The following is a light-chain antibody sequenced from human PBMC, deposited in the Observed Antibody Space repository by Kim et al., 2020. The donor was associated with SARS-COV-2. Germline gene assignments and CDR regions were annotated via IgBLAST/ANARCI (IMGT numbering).Light chain of an antibody. CDR2: GTS. CDR1: QRISTSY. CDR3: QQYGSSPT. J-gene: IGKJ1*01. Sequence: LSPGERITLSCRASQRISTSYVAWYKQRPGQDPRVLIHGTSSRASGIPDRFSGSGSGTDFTLTISRLETEEFAVYYCQQYGSSPTFGQGTKVDIK. V-gene: IGKV3-20*01.